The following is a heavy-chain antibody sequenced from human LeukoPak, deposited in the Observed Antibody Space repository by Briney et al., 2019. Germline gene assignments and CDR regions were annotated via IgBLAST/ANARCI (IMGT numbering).Heavy chain of an antibody. CDR3: ARASNRNSINFDY. D-gene: IGHD1-7*01. CDR2: LNSDGSST. V-gene: IGHV3-74*01. Sequence: GGSLRLSCAASGFTFSSYWMHWVRHAPGKGLVWVSRLNSDGSSTSYADSVKGRFTISRDNAETTLHLQMNNLSAEDTAVYYCARASNRNSINFDYWGQGALVTVSS. CDR1: GFTFSSYW. J-gene: IGHJ4*02.